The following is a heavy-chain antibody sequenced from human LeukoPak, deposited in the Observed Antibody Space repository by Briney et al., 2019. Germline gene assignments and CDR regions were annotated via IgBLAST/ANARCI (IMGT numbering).Heavy chain of an antibody. CDR3: AREPYDSSGYWGDY. CDR2: IAGRSDSI. D-gene: IGHD3-22*01. CDR1: RLTLSTYT. V-gene: IGHV3-21*05. Sequence: PGGSLRLSCGASRLTLSTYTMNWVRQAPGKGLEWVSHIAGRSDSIYYADSVKGRFTISRDNAKNSLYLQMNSLRAEDTAVYYCAREPYDSSGYWGDYWGQGTLVTVSS. J-gene: IGHJ4*02.